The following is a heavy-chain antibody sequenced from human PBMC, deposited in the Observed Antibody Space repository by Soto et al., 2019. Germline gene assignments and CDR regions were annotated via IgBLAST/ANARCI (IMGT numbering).Heavy chain of an antibody. V-gene: IGHV3-7*01. J-gene: IGHJ6*02. CDR3: VRDWSIFWGMDV. CDR2: IKQDGSEK. Sequence: QAGGSLRLSCAASGFTFSTYWMNWVRQAPGKGLEWVANIKQDGSEKYYVDSVKGRFAISRDNAKDSLFLQMNNLRAEDTAVYYCVRDWSIFWGMDVWGQGTTVTVSS. CDR1: GFTFSTYW.